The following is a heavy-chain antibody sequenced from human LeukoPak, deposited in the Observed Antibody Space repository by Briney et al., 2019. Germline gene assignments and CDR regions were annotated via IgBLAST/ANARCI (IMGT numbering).Heavy chain of an antibody. CDR1: GFTVSSVY. V-gene: IGHV3-53*01. CDR3: ARSWGFAFDI. Sequence: PGGSLRLSCAVSGFTVSSVYMTWVRQAPGKGLEWVSVIYSGGRTYYADSVKGRFTISRDNSKNTMFLQMNSLRAEDTAVYYCARSWGFAFDIWGQGTMVTVSS. CDR2: IYSGGRT. D-gene: IGHD3-16*01. J-gene: IGHJ3*02.